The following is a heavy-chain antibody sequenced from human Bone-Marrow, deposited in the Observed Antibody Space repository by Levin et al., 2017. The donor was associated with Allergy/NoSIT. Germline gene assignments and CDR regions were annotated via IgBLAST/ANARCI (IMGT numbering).Heavy chain of an antibody. J-gene: IGHJ6*02. V-gene: IGHV1-2*02. CDR3: ARQLVRYYYYGMDV. D-gene: IGHD6-13*01. Sequence: PKASVKVSCKASGYTFTGYYMHWVRQAPGQGLEWMGWINPNSGGTNYAQKFQGRVTMTRDTSISTAYMELSRLRSDDTAVYYCARQLVRYYYYGMDVWGQGTTVTVSS. CDR2: INPNSGGT. CDR1: GYTFTGYY.